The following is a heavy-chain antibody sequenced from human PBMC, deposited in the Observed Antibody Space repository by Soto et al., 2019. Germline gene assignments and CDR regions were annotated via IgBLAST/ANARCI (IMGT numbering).Heavy chain of an antibody. CDR1: GYTFTSYY. CDR2: VNPSGGST. V-gene: IGHV1-46*01. CDR3: ATFGYSGYVDWFDP. J-gene: IGHJ5*02. Sequence: ASVKVSCKASGYTFTSYYMHWVRQAPGKGLEWMGIVNPSGGSTSYAQKFQGRVTMTEDTSTDTAYMELSSLRSEDTAVYYCATFGYSGYVDWFDPWGQGTLVTVSS. D-gene: IGHD5-12*01.